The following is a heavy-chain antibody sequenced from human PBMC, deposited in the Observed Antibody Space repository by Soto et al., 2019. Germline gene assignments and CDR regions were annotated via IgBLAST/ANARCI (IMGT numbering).Heavy chain of an antibody. CDR3: TTGWVPKN. D-gene: IGHD3-10*01. J-gene: IGHJ4*02. Sequence: GGSLRLSCAASGLIFSNAWMSWVRQAPGKGLEWVGRIKSKIDGGTIDYAAPVKGRFTISRDDSKNTVYLQMNSLKTEDTAVYYCTTGWVPKNWGQGTLVTVSS. CDR1: GLIFSNAW. CDR2: IKSKIDGGTI. V-gene: IGHV3-15*01.